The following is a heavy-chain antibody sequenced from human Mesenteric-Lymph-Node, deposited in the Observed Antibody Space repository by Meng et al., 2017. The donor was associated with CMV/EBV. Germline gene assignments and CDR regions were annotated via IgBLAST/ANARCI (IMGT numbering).Heavy chain of an antibody. J-gene: IGHJ4*02. V-gene: IGHV3-23*01. D-gene: IGHD2-21*02. CDR1: GFTLRNYA. CDR3: AKCGTAVPAFGAN. CDR2: ISGTDGIT. Sequence: GESLRISCVASGFTLRNYAMTWVRLVPSKGLEWVSSISGTDGITYYADSMKGRFTVSRDTSNSTVYLQMHSLTTEDTAIYYCAKCGTAVPAFGANWGQGTLVTVSS.